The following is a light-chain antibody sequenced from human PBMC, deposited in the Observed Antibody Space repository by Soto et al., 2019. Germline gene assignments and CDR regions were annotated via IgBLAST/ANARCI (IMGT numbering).Light chain of an antibody. V-gene: IGKV2-30*01. CDR2: KGS. CDR3: MQATHWPPT. CDR1: RSLVYSDGNAY. Sequence: DVVMTQSPLSLPVTLGQPASISCRSSRSLVYSDGNAYLNWFQQRPGQSPRRLISKGSNRDSGVXHXXSGSGSGTVFTLQISRVEAEDVGVSYCMQATHWPPTFGRGTRVAIK. J-gene: IGKJ1*01.